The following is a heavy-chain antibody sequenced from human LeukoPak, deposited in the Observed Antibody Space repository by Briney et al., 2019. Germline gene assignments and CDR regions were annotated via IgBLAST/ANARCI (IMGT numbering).Heavy chain of an antibody. D-gene: IGHD4-17*01. J-gene: IGHJ3*02. V-gene: IGHV1-2*02. CDR2: INPNSGGT. CDR3: ARYDYGDYDDAFDI. CDR1: GYTFTGYY. Sequence: ASVKVSCKASGYTFTGYYMHWVRQAPGQGLEWMGWINPNSGGTNYAQKFQGRVTMTRDTSISTAYMEPSRLRSDDTAVYYCARYDYGDYDDAFDIWGQGTMVTVSS.